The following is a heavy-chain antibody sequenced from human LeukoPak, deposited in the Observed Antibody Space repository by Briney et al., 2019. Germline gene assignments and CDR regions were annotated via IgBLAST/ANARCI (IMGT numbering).Heavy chain of an antibody. CDR2: INHSGST. V-gene: IGHV4-34*01. Sequence: SETLSLTCAVYGGSFSGYYWSWIRQPPGKGLEWIGEINHSGSTNYNPSLKSRVTISVDTSKNQFSLKLSSVTAADTAVYYCARRKYYYDSSTIDYWGQGTLVTASS. J-gene: IGHJ4*02. D-gene: IGHD3-22*01. CDR1: GGSFSGYY. CDR3: ARRKYYYDSSTIDY.